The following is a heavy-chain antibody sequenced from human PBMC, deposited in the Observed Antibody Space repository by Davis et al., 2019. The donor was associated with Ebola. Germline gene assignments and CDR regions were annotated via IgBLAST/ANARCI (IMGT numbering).Heavy chain of an antibody. CDR3: ARGRGKWLRFYGMDV. V-gene: IGHV4-34*01. D-gene: IGHD5-12*01. J-gene: IGHJ6*02. Sequence: GSLRLSCAASGFTFSSYWMSWIRQPPGKGLEWIGEINHSGSTNYNPSLKSRVTISVDTSKNQFSLKLSSVTAADTAVYYCARGRGKWLRFYGMDVWGQGTTVTVSS. CDR2: INHSGST. CDR1: GFTFSSYW.